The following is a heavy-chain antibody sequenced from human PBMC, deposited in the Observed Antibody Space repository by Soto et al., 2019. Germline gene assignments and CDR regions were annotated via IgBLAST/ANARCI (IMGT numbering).Heavy chain of an antibody. J-gene: IGHJ5*02. CDR3: ARDSPTGLWGQLVTEGFDP. Sequence: QVQLQESGPGLVKPSETLSLTCTVSGGSISSYYWSWIRQPPGKGLEWIGYIYYSGSTNYNPSLKSRVTISVDTSKNQFSLKLSSVTAADTAVYYCARDSPTGLWGQLVTEGFDPWGQGTLVTVSS. CDR2: IYYSGST. CDR1: GGSISSYY. V-gene: IGHV4-59*01. D-gene: IGHD6-6*01.